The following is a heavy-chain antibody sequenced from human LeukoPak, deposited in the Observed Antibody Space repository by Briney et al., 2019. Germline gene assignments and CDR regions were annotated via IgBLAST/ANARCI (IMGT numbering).Heavy chain of an antibody. CDR3: TTAFRGSYNYYYYGMDV. J-gene: IGHJ6*02. D-gene: IGHD1-26*01. Sequence: GGSLRLSCAASGFTFRDFYMTWIRQAPGKGLEWVGRIKSKTDGGTTDYAAPVKGRFTISRDDSKNTLYLQMNSLKTEDTAVYYCTTAFRGSYNYYYYGMDVWGQGTTVTVSS. CDR1: GFTFRDFY. CDR2: IKSKTDGGTT. V-gene: IGHV3-15*01.